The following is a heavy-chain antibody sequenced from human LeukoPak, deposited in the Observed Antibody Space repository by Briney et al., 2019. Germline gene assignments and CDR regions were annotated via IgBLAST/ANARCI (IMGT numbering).Heavy chain of an antibody. V-gene: IGHV3-23*01. CDR2: ISGSGGHT. Sequence: GGSLRLSCAASGFTFSSYGISWVRQAPGKGLEWVSVISGSGGHTYYADSVKGRFTISRDNSKNTLYLQMNSLRAEDTAVYYCAKVVDYYDSLDYFDYWGQGTLVTVSS. CDR1: GFTFSSYG. D-gene: IGHD3-22*01. J-gene: IGHJ4*02. CDR3: AKVVDYYDSLDYFDY.